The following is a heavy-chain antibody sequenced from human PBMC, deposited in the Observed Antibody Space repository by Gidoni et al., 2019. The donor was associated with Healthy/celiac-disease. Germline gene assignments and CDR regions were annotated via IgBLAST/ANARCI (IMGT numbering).Heavy chain of an antibody. J-gene: IGHJ4*02. V-gene: IGHV3-33*01. Sequence: QVQLVESGGGVVQPGRSLRLPCAASGFPFSSYGMPWVRQAPGKGLEWVAVIWYDGSNKYYADSVKGRFTISRDNSKNTLYLQMNSLRAEDTAVYYCARARTIFVPGANVLGYWGQGTLVTVSS. CDR1: GFPFSSYG. CDR2: IWYDGSNK. CDR3: ARARTIFVPGANVLGY. D-gene: IGHD3-3*01.